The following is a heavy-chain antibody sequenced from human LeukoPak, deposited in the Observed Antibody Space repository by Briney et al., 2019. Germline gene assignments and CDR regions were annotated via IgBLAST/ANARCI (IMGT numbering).Heavy chain of an antibody. CDR1: GGSISSGGYY. Sequence: PTQTLSLTCTVSGGSISSGGYYWSWIRQHPGKGLEWIGYIYYSGSTYYNPSLKSRVTISVDTSKNQFSLKLSSVTAADTAVYYCARSPVRGVINYWGQGTLVTVSS. V-gene: IGHV4-31*03. D-gene: IGHD3-10*01. CDR2: IYYSGST. J-gene: IGHJ4*02. CDR3: ARSPVRGVINY.